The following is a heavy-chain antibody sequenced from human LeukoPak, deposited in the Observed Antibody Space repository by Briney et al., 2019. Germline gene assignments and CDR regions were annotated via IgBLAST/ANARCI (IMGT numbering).Heavy chain of an antibody. CDR2: ISWDGGST. CDR3: AKDRDPYCGGDCYPDY. D-gene: IGHD2-21*02. Sequence: SGGSLRLSCAASGFTFSSYGMHWVRQAPGKGLEWVSLISWDGGSTYYADSVKGRFTISRDNSKNSLYLQMNSLRAEDTALYYCAKDRDPYCGGDCYPDYWGQGTLVTVSS. CDR1: GFTFSSYG. V-gene: IGHV3-43D*03. J-gene: IGHJ4*02.